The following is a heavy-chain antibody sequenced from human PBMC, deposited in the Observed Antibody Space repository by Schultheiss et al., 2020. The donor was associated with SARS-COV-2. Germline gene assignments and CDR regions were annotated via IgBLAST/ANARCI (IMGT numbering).Heavy chain of an antibody. CDR1: GFTFSDYY. V-gene: IGHV3-11*01. Sequence: GGSLRLSCAASGFTFSDYYMSWIRQAPGKGLEWVSYISSSGSTIYYADSVKGRFTISRDNSKNTLYLQMNSLRAEDTAVYYCARLAYCGGDCYLRDWYFDLWGRGTLVTVSS. D-gene: IGHD2-21*02. CDR2: ISSSGSTI. CDR3: ARLAYCGGDCYLRDWYFDL. J-gene: IGHJ2*01.